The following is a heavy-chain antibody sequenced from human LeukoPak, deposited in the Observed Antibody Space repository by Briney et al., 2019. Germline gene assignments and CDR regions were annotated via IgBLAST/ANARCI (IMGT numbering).Heavy chain of an antibody. CDR3: ARDPIMKGAFDI. V-gene: IGHV4-39*07. CDR2: IYYSGST. D-gene: IGHD3-16*01. CDR1: GGSISSSSYY. Sequence: SETLSLTCTVSGGSISSSSYYWGWIRQPPGKGLEWIGSIYYSGSTYYNPSLKSRVTISVDTSKNQFSLKLSSVTAADTAVYYCARDPIMKGAFDIWGQGTMVTVSS. J-gene: IGHJ3*02.